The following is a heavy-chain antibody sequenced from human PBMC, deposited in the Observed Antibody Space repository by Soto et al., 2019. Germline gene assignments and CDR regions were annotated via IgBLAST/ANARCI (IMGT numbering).Heavy chain of an antibody. J-gene: IGHJ4*02. CDR1: GYSISSGYY. V-gene: IGHV4-38-2*02. D-gene: IGHD3-3*01. Sequence: NPSETLSLTCAVSGYSISSGYYWGWIRQPPGKGLEWIGSIYHSGSTYYNPSLKSRVTISVDTSKNQFSLKLSSVTAADTAVYYCARDAGFGLFTFDYWGQGTLVTVSS. CDR3: ARDAGFGLFTFDY. CDR2: IYHSGST.